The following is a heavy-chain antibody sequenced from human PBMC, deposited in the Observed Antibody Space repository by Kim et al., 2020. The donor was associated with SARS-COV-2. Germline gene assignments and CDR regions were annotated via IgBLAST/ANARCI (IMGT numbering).Heavy chain of an antibody. D-gene: IGHD3-3*01. CDR2: INHSGST. V-gene: IGHV4-34*01. CDR3: ARATRQGDFWRSKNWYFDL. CDR1: GGSFSGYY. J-gene: IGHJ2*01. Sequence: SETLSLTCAVYGGSFSGYYWSWIRQPPGKGLEWIGEINHSGSTNYNPSLKSRVTISVDTSKNQFSLKLSSVTAADTAVYYCARATRQGDFWRSKNWYFDLWGRGTLVTVSS.